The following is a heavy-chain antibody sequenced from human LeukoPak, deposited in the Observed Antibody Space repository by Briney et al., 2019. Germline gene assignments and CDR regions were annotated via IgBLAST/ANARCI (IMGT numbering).Heavy chain of an antibody. D-gene: IGHD2-8*01. J-gene: IGHJ4*02. V-gene: IGHV5-51*01. CDR1: GYSFTSYW. Sequence: AGASLQISCKGSGYSFTSYWIGWVRPLPGKGLEWMGIIYPGDSDTRYSPSFQGQVTISADKSISTAYLQWSSLKASDTAMYYCARLPCTNGVCYLDYWGQGTLVTVSS. CDR3: ARLPCTNGVCYLDY. CDR2: IYPGDSDT.